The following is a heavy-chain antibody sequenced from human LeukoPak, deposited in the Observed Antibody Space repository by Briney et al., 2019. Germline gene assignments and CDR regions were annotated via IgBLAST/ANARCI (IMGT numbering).Heavy chain of an antibody. CDR3: ARGVIVAVIKRPNWFDP. D-gene: IGHD3-22*01. CDR2: INHSGST. CDR1: GGSFSGYY. V-gene: IGHV4-34*01. J-gene: IGHJ5*02. Sequence: SETLSLTCAVYGGSFSGYYWSWIRQPPGKGLEWIGEINHSGSTNYNPSLKSRVTISVDTSKNQFSLKLSSVTAADTAVYYCARGVIVAVIKRPNWFDPWGQGTLVTVSS.